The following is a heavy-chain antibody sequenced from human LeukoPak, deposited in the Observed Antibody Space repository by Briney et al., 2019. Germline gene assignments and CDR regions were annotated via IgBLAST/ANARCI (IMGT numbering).Heavy chain of an antibody. J-gene: IGHJ6*02. CDR2: ISSSSSTI. D-gene: IGHD6-19*01. Sequence: QSGGSLRLSCAASGFTFSSYSMTWVRQASGKGLEWVSYISSSSSTIYYADSVKGRFTISRDNAKNSLYLQMNSLRAEDTAVYYCARDQAGNSYYYGMDVWGQGTTVTVSS. CDR3: ARDQAGNSYYYGMDV. CDR1: GFTFSSYS. V-gene: IGHV3-48*01.